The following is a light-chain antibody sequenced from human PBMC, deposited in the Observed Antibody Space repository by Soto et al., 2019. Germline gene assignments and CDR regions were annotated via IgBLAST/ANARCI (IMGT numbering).Light chain of an antibody. CDR1: SSNIGSNA. CDR2: TDN. J-gene: IGLJ1*01. Sequence: QSVLTQPPSASGTPGQRATISCSGSSSNIGSNAVNWYQQFPGTAPKLLIYTDNQRPSGVPDRFSGSKSGTSASLAISGLQSEDEADYFCAAWDGSLNAYVFGTGTKLTVL. V-gene: IGLV1-44*01. CDR3: AAWDGSLNAYV.